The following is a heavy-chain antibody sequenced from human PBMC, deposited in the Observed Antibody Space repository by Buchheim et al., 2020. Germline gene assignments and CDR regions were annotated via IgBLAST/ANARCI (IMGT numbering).Heavy chain of an antibody. CDR3: AKAGEGSGSYFSY. CDR1: GFTFSSYG. J-gene: IGHJ4*02. CDR2: ISYDGSNK. V-gene: IGHV3-30*18. Sequence: QVQLVESGGGVVQPGRSLRLSCAASGFTFSSYGMHWVRQAPGKGLEWVAVISYDGSNKYYADSVKGRFTISRDNHKNTLYLQMNSLRAEDTAVYYCAKAGEGSGSYFSYWGQGTL. D-gene: IGHD1-26*01.